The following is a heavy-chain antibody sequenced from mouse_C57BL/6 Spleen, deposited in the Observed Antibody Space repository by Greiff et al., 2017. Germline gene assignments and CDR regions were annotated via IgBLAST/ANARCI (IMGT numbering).Heavy chain of an antibody. CDR1: GYTFTDYN. Sequence: EVQLQQSGPELVKPGASVTMSCKASGYTFTDYNMHWVKQSHGKSLEWIGYINPNNGGTSYNQKFKGKATLTVNKSSRTAYMELRSLTSEDSAVYYCASRNDYDRGYYFDYWGQGTTLTVSS. CDR3: ASRNDYDRGYYFDY. CDR2: INPNNGGT. D-gene: IGHD2-4*01. V-gene: IGHV1-22*01. J-gene: IGHJ2*01.